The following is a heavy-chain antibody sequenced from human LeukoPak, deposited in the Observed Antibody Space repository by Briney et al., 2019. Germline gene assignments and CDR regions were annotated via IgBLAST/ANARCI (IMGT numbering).Heavy chain of an antibody. D-gene: IGHD3-22*01. CDR3: ARRYYDSSGSYYFDY. Sequence: SETLSLTCTVSGGSISSSSYYWGWIRQPPGKGLEWIGSIYYSGSTYYNPSLKSRVTISIDTSKKQFSLKQSSVTAADTAVYHCARRYYDSSGSYYFDYWGQGTLVTVSS. J-gene: IGHJ4*02. V-gene: IGHV4-39*07. CDR2: IYYSGST. CDR1: GGSISSSSYY.